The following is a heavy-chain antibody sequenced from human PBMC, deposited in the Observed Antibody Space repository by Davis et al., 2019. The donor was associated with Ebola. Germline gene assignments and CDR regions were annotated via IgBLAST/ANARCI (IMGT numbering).Heavy chain of an antibody. J-gene: IGHJ4*02. CDR3: ARGSQRLQSPFDY. CDR1: GGSISSYY. CDR2: IYYSGST. V-gene: IGHV4-59*12. Sequence: MPSETLSLTCTVSGGSISSYYWSWIRQPPGKGLEWIGYIYYSGSTNYNPSLKSRVTISVDTSKNQFSLKLSSVTAADTAVYYCARGSQRLQSPFDYWGQGTLVTVSS. D-gene: IGHD6-25*01.